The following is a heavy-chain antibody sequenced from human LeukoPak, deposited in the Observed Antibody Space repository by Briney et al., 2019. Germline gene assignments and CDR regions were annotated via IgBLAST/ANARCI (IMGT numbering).Heavy chain of an antibody. CDR2: IYHSGST. CDR1: GGSISSGGYY. CDR3: ARGGGYSGYDLDAFDI. J-gene: IGHJ3*02. V-gene: IGHV4-30-2*01. Sequence: SETLSLTCTVSGGSISSGGYYWSWIRQPPGKGLEWIGYIYHSGSTYYNPSLKSRVTISVGTSKNQFSLKLSSVTAADTAVYYCARGGGYSGYDLDAFDIWGQGTMVTVSS. D-gene: IGHD5-12*01.